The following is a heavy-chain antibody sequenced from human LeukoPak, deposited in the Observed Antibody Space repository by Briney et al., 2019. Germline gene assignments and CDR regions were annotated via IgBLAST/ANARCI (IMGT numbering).Heavy chain of an antibody. V-gene: IGHV3-23*01. CDR2: ISGSGGST. Sequence: GGSLRLSCAASGFTFSSYAMSWVRQAPGKGLERVSAISGSGGSTYYADSVKGRFTISRDNSKNTLYLQMNSLRPEDTAVYFCARGTGRGGYNFENWGQGTLVTVSS. D-gene: IGHD3-16*01. J-gene: IGHJ4*02. CDR1: GFTFSSYA. CDR3: ARGTGRGGYNFEN.